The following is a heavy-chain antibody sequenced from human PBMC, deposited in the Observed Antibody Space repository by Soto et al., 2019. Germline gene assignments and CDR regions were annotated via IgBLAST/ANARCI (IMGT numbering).Heavy chain of an antibody. D-gene: IGHD6-13*01. V-gene: IGHV3-23*01. Sequence: GGSLRLSCVGSGFSFSSYAMTWVRQAPGKGLEWVSVISGRDGSTYYADSVKGRFTISRDNSKNTLYLQMNTLRAEDTAVYYCARDRERDAWYEDYWGQGTLVTVSS. CDR3: ARDRERDAWYEDY. CDR1: GFSFSSYA. CDR2: ISGRDGST. J-gene: IGHJ4*02.